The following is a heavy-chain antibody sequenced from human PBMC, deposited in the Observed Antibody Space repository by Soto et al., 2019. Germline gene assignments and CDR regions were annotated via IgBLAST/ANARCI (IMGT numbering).Heavy chain of an antibody. V-gene: IGHV1-18*01. D-gene: IGHD3-10*01. Sequence: ASVKVSCKASGYTFTSYGISWVRQAPGQGLEWMGWISAYNGNTNYAQKLQGRVTMTTDTSTSTAYMELRSLRSDDTAVYYCARILLWFGELDAFDIWGQGTMVTVSS. CDR3: ARILLWFGELDAFDI. J-gene: IGHJ3*02. CDR1: GYTFTSYG. CDR2: ISAYNGNT.